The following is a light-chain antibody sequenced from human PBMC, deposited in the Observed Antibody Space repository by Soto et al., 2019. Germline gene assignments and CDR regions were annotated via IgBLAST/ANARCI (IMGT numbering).Light chain of an antibody. CDR3: QSYDNALSAWV. Sequence: QSALTQPASVSGSPGQSITISCTGTSSDVGAYNFVSWYQQHPGKAPKLMIYEVSSRPSGISNRFSGSKSGNTASLTISGLQAEDEADYYCQSYDNALSAWVFGGGTKLTVL. CDR2: EVS. J-gene: IGLJ3*02. CDR1: SSDVGAYNF. V-gene: IGLV2-14*01.